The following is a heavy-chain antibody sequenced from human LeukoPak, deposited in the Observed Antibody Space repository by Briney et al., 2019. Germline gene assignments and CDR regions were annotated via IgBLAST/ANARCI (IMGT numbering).Heavy chain of an antibody. CDR2: ISGSGGST. CDR3: ARGYCSGGSCYFNYFDY. J-gene: IGHJ4*02. Sequence: HSGGPLRLSCAASGFTFSSYAMSWVRQAPGKGLAWVSAISGSGGSTYYADSVKGRFTISRDNSKNTLYLQMNSLRAEDTAVYYCARGYCSGGSCYFNYFDYWGQGTLVTVSS. V-gene: IGHV3-23*01. CDR1: GFTFSSYA. D-gene: IGHD2-15*01.